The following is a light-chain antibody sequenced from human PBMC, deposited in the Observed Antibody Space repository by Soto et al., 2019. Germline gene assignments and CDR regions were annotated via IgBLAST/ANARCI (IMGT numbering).Light chain of an antibody. J-gene: IGKJ2*01. CDR3: QQSYSRA. CDR1: QSISSY. Sequence: DIPMTQSPSSLSASVGDRVTITCRASQSISSYLNWYQQKPGKAPMLLIYAASSLQSGVPSRFSGSGSGTDFTLTISSLQPEDFATYYCQQSYSRAFGQGTKLEIK. V-gene: IGKV1-39*01. CDR2: AAS.